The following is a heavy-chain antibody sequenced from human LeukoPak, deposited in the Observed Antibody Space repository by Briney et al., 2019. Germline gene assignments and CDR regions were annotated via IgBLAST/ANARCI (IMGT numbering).Heavy chain of an antibody. CDR1: GGSINSYY. Sequence: SETLSLTCAVSGGSINSYYWSWIRQPPGKGLEWIGYIYYSGRTNYNPSLKSRVTISVATSKDQFSLKLSSVTAADTAVYYCARHGYADLDDAFDIWGQGTMVTVSS. CDR3: ARHGYADLDDAFDI. D-gene: IGHD4-17*01. J-gene: IGHJ3*02. V-gene: IGHV4-59*08. CDR2: IYYSGRT.